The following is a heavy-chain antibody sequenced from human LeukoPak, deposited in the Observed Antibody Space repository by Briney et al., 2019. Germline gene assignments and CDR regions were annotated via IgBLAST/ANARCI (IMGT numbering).Heavy chain of an antibody. CDR3: ARGHGWNYDY. CDR1: GGSISSGSYY. J-gene: IGHJ4*02. CDR2: IYTSGST. D-gene: IGHD1-7*01. V-gene: IGHV4-61*02. Sequence: SETLSLTCTVSGGSISSGSYYWSWIRQPAGKGLEWIGRIYTSGSTNYNPSLKSRVTISVDTSKNQFSLKLSSVTAADTAVYYCARGHGWNYDYWGQGTLVTVSS.